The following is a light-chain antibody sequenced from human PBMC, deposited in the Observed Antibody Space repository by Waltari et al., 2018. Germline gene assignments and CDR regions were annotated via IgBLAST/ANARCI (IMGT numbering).Light chain of an antibody. V-gene: IGLV7-46*01. CDR1: TGAVTSGHY. CDR2: DTN. Sequence: QAVVTQEPSLTVSPGGTVTLTCGSSTGAVTSGHYPYWFQQKPGQAPKTLIYDTNNNHPWTPDRFSGSLLEGKAALTLSGAQPEDEAEYYCLLSYSGARVFGGGAKLTVL. J-gene: IGLJ3*02. CDR3: LLSYSGARV.